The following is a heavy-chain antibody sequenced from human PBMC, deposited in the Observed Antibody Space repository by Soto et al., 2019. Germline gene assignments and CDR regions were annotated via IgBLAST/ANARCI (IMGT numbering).Heavy chain of an antibody. V-gene: IGHV3-23*01. Sequence: EVQLLESGGGLVQPGGSLRLSCAASGFTFSSYAMSWVRHAPGKGLDWVSVISGSGENTYYADSVKGRFTISRDNSKKTRYLQMHSLRAEDTAVYYCAKGSIAVAGSHHCFDYWGQGTLVTVSS. CDR2: ISGSGENT. D-gene: IGHD6-19*01. CDR1: GFTFSSYA. J-gene: IGHJ4*02. CDR3: AKGSIAVAGSHHCFDY.